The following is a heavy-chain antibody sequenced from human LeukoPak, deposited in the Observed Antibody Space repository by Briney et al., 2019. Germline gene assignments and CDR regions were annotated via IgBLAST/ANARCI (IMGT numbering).Heavy chain of an antibody. D-gene: IGHD5-18*01. CDR1: GFTLISYE. V-gene: IGHV3-48*03. J-gene: IGHJ4*02. CDR3: AREFEDTAMVT. Sequence: PGGSLRLSCAASGFTLISYEMNWVRQAPGKGLEWVSYISSSGSTIYYADSVKGRFTISRDNAKNSLYLQMNSLRAEDTAVYYCAREFEDTAMVTWGQGTLVTVSS. CDR2: ISSSGSTI.